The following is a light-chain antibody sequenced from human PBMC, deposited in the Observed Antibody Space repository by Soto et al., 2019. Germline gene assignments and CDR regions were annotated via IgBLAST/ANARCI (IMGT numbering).Light chain of an antibody. Sequence: EIVMTQSPLTLSVSPGERDTLSCRASQNININLAWYQQRPGQAPRVLIYGASSRASGIPDRFSGSGSGTDFTLTINRLEPDDFAFYYCQQYKDWPPLTLGGGTRVEIK. CDR2: GAS. V-gene: IGKV3D-15*01. CDR3: QQYKDWPPLT. CDR1: QNININ. J-gene: IGKJ4*01.